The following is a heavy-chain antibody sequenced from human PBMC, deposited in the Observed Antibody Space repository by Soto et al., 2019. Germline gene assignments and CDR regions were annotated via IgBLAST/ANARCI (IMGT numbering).Heavy chain of an antibody. CDR2: IKSRALGGTT. D-gene: IGHD2-15*01. J-gene: IGHJ4*01. V-gene: IGHV3-15*05. CDR1: GGSISSYY. Sequence: ETLSLTCTVSGGSISSYYWSWIRQPPGKGLEWVGRIKSRALGGTTDFAAPVRGRFAITRDDSRNMAYMQMNSLHTEDTAVYYCSTDTYSSMVVVRFDYWGHGSLVTVSS. CDR3: STDTYSSMVVVRFDY.